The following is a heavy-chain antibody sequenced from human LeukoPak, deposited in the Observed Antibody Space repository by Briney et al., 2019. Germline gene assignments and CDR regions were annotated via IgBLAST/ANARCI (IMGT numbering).Heavy chain of an antibody. Sequence: GGSLRLSCAASGFTFSSYGMPWVRQAPGKGLEWVAVISYDGSNKYYADSVKGRFTISRDNSKNTLYLQMNSLRAEDTAVYYCAKNGGGSYTHYYFDYWGQGTLVTVSS. V-gene: IGHV3-30*18. D-gene: IGHD1-26*01. CDR3: AKNGGGSYTHYYFDY. J-gene: IGHJ4*02. CDR2: ISYDGSNK. CDR1: GFTFSSYG.